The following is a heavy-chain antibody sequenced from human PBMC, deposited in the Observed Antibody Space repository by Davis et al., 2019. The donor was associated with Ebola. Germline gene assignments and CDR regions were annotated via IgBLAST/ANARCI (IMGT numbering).Heavy chain of an antibody. V-gene: IGHV3-30-3*01. D-gene: IGHD1/OR15-1a*01. CDR3: ARPDRSIRTTPGY. CDR2: ISYDGSNK. Sequence: GGSLRLSCAASGFTFSSYAMHWVRQAPGKGLEWVAVISYDGSNKYYADSVKGRFTISRDNSKNTLYLQMNSLRVEDTAVYYCARPDRSIRTTPGYWGQGTLVTVSS. CDR1: GFTFSSYA. J-gene: IGHJ4*02.